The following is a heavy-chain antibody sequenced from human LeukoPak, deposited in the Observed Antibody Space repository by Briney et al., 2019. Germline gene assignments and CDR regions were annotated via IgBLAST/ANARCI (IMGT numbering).Heavy chain of an antibody. CDR3: AKESGPKHFDY. CDR1: GFSFSSFA. J-gene: IGHJ4*02. CDR2: VSYDGNNK. V-gene: IGHV3-30-3*01. Sequence: GGSLRLSCVASGFSFSSFAMHWVRQAPGKGLEWVAVVSYDGNNKYYADSVKGRFTISRDNSNNTLYLQMNSLRVEDTAVYYCAKESGPKHFDYWGQGTLVTVSS. D-gene: IGHD5-12*01.